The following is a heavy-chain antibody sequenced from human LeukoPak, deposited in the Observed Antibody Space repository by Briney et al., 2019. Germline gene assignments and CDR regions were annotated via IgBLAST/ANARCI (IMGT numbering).Heavy chain of an antibody. CDR3: ARDAGYCGGDCYSDWYFDL. V-gene: IGHV3-30*04. D-gene: IGHD2-21*02. J-gene: IGHJ2*01. CDR2: MSNDGSNK. CDR1: GFTFTSHA. Sequence: GGSLRLSCAASGFTFTSHAMHWVRQAPGKGLEWVAVMSNDGSNKYYADSVKGRFTISRDNSKNTLYLQMNSLRAEDTAVYYCARDAGYCGGDCYSDWYFDLWGRGTLVTVSS.